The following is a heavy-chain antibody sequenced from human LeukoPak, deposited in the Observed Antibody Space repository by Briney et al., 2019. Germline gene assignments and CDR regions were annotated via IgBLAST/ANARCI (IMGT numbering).Heavy chain of an antibody. D-gene: IGHD3-3*01. V-gene: IGHV1-69*13. CDR3: ARVGLWDDFWSGYSGPDWFDP. CDR2: IIPIFGTA. J-gene: IGHJ5*02. CDR1: GGTFSSYA. Sequence: ASVKVSCKASGGTFSSYAISWVRQAPGQGLEWMGGIIPIFGTANYAQKFQGRVTITADESTSTAYMELSSLRSEDTAVYYCARVGLWDDFWSGYSGPDWFDPWGQGTLVTVSS.